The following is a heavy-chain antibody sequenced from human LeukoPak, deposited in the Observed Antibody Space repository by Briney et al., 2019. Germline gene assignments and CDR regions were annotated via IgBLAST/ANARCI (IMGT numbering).Heavy chain of an antibody. J-gene: IGHJ4*02. D-gene: IGHD3-3*01. V-gene: IGHV3-7*01. CDR2: IKQDGSGK. Sequence: ETLSLTCTVSGGSISSYYWSWVRQAPGKGLEWVANIKQDGSGKYYVDSVKGRFTISRDNAKNSLYLQMNSLRAEDTAVYYCARVQYYDFWSGYYQPYYFDYWGQGTLVTVSS. CDR3: ARVQYYDFWSGYYQPYYFDY. CDR1: GGSISSYY.